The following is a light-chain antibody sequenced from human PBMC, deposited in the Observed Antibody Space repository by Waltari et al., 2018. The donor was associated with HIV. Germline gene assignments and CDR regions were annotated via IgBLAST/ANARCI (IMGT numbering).Light chain of an antibody. CDR3: QQYGSSAPLT. CDR1: QSVSSSH. CDR2: GTS. Sequence: IVLTQSPGALSLSPGARATLSCRASQSVSSSHLAWYQQRPGQAPRLLIYGTSSRATGIPDRFSGSGSGTDFTLTISRLEPEDFAVYYCQQYGSSAPLTFGGGTKVEIK. V-gene: IGKV3-20*01. J-gene: IGKJ4*01.